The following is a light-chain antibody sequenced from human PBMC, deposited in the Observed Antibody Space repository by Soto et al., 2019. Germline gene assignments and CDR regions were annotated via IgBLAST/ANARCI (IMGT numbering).Light chain of an antibody. CDR2: DVS. V-gene: IGLV2-14*01. CDR1: SSDVGGYNY. J-gene: IGLJ1*01. Sequence: QPVLTQPASVSGSPGQSITISCTGTSSDVGGYNYVSWYQQHPGKAPKFMIYDVSNRPSGVSNRFSGSKSGNTAPLTISGLQAEDEADYYCSSYTTSNTRQIVFGTGTKVTVL. CDR3: SSYTTSNTRQIV.